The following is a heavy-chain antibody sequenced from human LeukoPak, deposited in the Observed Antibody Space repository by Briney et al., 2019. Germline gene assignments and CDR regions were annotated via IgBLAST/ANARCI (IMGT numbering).Heavy chain of an antibody. J-gene: IGHJ4*02. CDR2: ISGSDDNT. CDR1: GFTFTNYG. V-gene: IGHV3-23*01. CDR3: ATWIQLWLQYYFDY. D-gene: IGHD5-18*01. Sequence: GGTLRLSCAASGFTFTNYGMSWVRQAPGKGLEWVSGISGSDDNTYYADSVKGRFTISRDTSKNTLYLQMNSLRAEDTAVYYCATWIQLWLQYYFDYWGQGTLVTVSS.